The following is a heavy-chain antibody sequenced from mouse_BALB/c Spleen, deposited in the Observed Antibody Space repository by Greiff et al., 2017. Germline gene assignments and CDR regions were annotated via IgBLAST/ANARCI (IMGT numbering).Heavy chain of an antibody. J-gene: IGHJ4*01. CDR1: GFAFSSYD. CDR2: ISSGGGST. Sequence: EVQRVESGGGLVKPGGSLKLSCAASGFAFSSYDMSWVRQTPEKRLEWVAYISSGGGSTYYPDTVKGRFTISRDNAKNTLYLQMSSLKSEDTAMYYCARQRFLYYAMDYWGQGTSVTVSS. V-gene: IGHV5-12-1*01. CDR3: ARQRFLYYAMDY.